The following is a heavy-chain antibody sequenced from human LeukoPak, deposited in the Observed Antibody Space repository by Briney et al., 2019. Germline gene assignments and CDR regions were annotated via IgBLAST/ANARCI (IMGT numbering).Heavy chain of an antibody. CDR1: DYSISSGYY. V-gene: IGHV4-38-2*02. CDR3: ARQFHGDYPIDY. CDR2: IYHNGRT. Sequence: SETLSLTCTVSDYSISSGYYWGWIRQAPGKGLEWIGNIYHNGRTYSNPSLKSRVTISVDTSKNQFSLKLSSATAADTAVYYCARQFHGDYPIDYWGQGTLVTVSS. J-gene: IGHJ4*02. D-gene: IGHD4-17*01.